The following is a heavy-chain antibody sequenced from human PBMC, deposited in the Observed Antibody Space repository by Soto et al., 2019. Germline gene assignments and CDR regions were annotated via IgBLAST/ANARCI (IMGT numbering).Heavy chain of an antibody. Sequence: SETRSLTCTVSGYSISNGDYWGWIRQAPGKGLEWIGSVYYSGSTHYEPSLRGRIAISVDTLKNQFSLRLPSVTAADTAMYFCARNTSTYFDSWGQGIPVTVS. CDR2: VYYSGST. CDR1: GYSISNGDY. J-gene: IGHJ4*02. CDR3: ARNTSTYFDS. V-gene: IGHV4-38-2*02.